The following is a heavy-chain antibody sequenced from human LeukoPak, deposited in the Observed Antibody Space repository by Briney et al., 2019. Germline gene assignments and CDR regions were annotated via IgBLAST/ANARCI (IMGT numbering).Heavy chain of an antibody. CDR3: ARDFHSYYDGWGYFDY. D-gene: IGHD3-22*01. Sequence: GRSLRLSCAASGFTFSSYAMHWVRQAPGKGLEWVAVISYDGSNKYYADSEKGRFTISRDNSKNTLYLQMNSLRAEDTAVYYCARDFHSYYDGWGYFDYWGQGTLVTVSS. CDR1: GFTFSSYA. V-gene: IGHV3-30-3*01. CDR2: ISYDGSNK. J-gene: IGHJ4*02.